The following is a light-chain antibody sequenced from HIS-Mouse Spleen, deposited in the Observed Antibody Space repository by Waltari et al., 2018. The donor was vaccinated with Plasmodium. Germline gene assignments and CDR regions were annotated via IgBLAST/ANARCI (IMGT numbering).Light chain of an antibody. J-gene: IGKJ1*01. Sequence: DIQMTQSPSSLSASVGDRVTITCRASQSISNYLNWYQQKPGKAPKFLIYAASNLQSGVPSRFSGSGSGTDFTLTISSLQPEDFATYYCQQSYSNWTFGQGTKVEIK. V-gene: IGKV1-39*01. CDR1: QSISNY. CDR2: AAS. CDR3: QQSYSNWT.